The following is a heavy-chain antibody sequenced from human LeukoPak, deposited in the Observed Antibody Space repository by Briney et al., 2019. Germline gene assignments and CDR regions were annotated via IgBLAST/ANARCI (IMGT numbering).Heavy chain of an antibody. CDR2: ISGSGGST. J-gene: IGHJ3*02. CDR1: GFTFSSYA. Sequence: PGGPLRLSCAASGFTFSSYAMSWVRQAPGKGLEWVSAISGSGGSTYYADSVKGRFTISRDNSKNTLYLQMNSLRAEDTAVYYCAKDPITMIVVVITDDAFDIWGQGTMVTVSS. V-gene: IGHV3-23*01. CDR3: AKDPITMIVVVITDDAFDI. D-gene: IGHD3-22*01.